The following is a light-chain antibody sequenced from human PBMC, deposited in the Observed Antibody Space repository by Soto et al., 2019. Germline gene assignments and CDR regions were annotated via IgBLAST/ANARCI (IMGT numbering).Light chain of an antibody. Sequence: EIVMTQSPATLSLSPGERATLSCRASQSVSSNFAWYQQRPAQAPRLLIYDVSTRATGVPTRFSGSGSGTEFTLTISRLQSEDFAVYYCQQYHGWPCTFGGGTRVEIK. J-gene: IGKJ4*02. CDR1: QSVSSN. CDR3: QQYHGWPCT. V-gene: IGKV3D-15*01. CDR2: DVS.